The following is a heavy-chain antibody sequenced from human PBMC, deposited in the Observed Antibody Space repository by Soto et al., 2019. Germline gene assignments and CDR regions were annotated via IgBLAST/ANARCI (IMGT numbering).Heavy chain of an antibody. D-gene: IGHD3-10*01. J-gene: IGHJ6*02. V-gene: IGHV4-34*01. CDR3: ARGLLWFGDV. CDR2: INHSGST. Sequence: QVQLQQWGAGLLKPSETLSLTCAVYGGSFSGYYWSWIRQPPGKGLEWIGEINHSGSTNYNPSLKSRVTISVDTSKNQFSLKLSSVTAADTDVYYCARGLLWFGDVWGQGTTVNVSS. CDR1: GGSFSGYY.